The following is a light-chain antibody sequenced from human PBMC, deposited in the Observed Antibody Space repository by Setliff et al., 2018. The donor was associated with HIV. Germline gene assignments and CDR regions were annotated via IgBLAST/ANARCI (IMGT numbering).Light chain of an antibody. CDR3: CSHAGTSSV. V-gene: IGLV2-11*01. CDR1: SSDVGDYSY. J-gene: IGLJ1*01. CDR2: DVD. Sequence: QSVLTQPRSVSGPPGQSVTISCTGSSSDVGDYSYVSWYQQHPGKAPKVIIYDVDKRPSGVPERFSASRSGTTASLTISGLQADDEADYYCCSHAGTSSVFGIGTKV.